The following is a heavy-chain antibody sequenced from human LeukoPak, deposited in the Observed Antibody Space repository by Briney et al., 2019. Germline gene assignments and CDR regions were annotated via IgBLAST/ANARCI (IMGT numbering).Heavy chain of an antibody. CDR2: IYPDDSDT. J-gene: IGHJ6*03. CDR3: ARHQSIAARLHYMDV. V-gene: IGHV5-51*01. D-gene: IGHD6-6*01. CDR1: GYSFTSYW. Sequence: GESLKISCKGSGYSFTSYWIAWVRQMPGKRLEWMGSIYPDDSDTRDSPAFQGQVTISADKSTSTAYLQWSSLKASDTAMYYCARHQSIAARLHYMDVWGKGTTVTVSS.